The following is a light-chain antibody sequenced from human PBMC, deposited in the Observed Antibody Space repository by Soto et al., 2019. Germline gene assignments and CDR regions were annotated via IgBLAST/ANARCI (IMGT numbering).Light chain of an antibody. CDR3: SSFTSSSTWV. CDR1: TSDFGIYNR. Sequence: QSALTQPASVSGSPGQSITISCTGTTSDFGIYNRVSWYQQHPGKAPTLMMNDVSNRPSGVSDRFSGSKSGDTASLTISGLQPEDVADYYCSSFTSSSTWVFGGGTKLTVL. V-gene: IGLV2-14*03. J-gene: IGLJ3*02. CDR2: DVS.